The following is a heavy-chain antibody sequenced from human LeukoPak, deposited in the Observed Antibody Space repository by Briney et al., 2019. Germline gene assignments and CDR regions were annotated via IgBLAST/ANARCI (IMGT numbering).Heavy chain of an antibody. CDR1: GFTFSSYD. CDR2: IGTAGDT. V-gene: IGHV3-13*01. CDR3: ARGSYYGSGGGVDY. J-gene: IGHJ4*02. Sequence: GGSPRLSCAASGFTFSSYDMHWVRHATGKGLEWVSAIGTAGDTYYPGSVKGRFTISRENAKNSLYLQMNSLRAEDTAVYYCARGSYYGSGGGVDYWGQGTLVTVSS. D-gene: IGHD3-10*01.